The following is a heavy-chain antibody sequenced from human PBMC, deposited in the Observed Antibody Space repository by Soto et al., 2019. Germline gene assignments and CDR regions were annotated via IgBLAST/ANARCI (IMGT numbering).Heavy chain of an antibody. CDR3: ATSYCSSTSCYQPYGMDV. CDR2: IYPGDSDT. J-gene: IGHJ6*02. D-gene: IGHD2-2*01. CDR1: GYSFTSYW. V-gene: IGHV5-51*01. Sequence: PGESLKISCKGSGYSFTSYWIGWVRQMPGKGLEWMGIIYPGDSDTRYSPSFQGQVTISADKSISTAYLQWSSLKASDTAMYYCATSYCSSTSCYQPYGMDVSCQATTVTVSS.